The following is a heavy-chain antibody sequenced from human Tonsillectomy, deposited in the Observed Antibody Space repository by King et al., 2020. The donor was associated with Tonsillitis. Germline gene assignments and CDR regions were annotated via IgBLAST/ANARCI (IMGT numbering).Heavy chain of an antibody. CDR3: AKSELENCSGGTCSLFDL. D-gene: IGHD2-15*01. Sequence: VQLVQSGGGVVQPEGSLRLSCAASGFTLDDYAMNWVRQAPGRSLEWVATISDYGEATYYADSVKGRFTISRDNSKNSLYLQMNSLRSEDTAFYFCAKSELENCSGGTCSLFDLWGHGTVVTVSS. CDR2: ISDYGEAT. J-gene: IGHJ4*01. CDR1: GFTLDDYA. V-gene: IGHV3-43*02.